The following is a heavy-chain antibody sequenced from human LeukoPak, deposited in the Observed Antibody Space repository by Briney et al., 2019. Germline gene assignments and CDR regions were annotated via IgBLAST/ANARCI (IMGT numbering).Heavy chain of an antibody. J-gene: IGHJ5*02. CDR1: GYSISSGYY. CDR3: AREPIKDFWSGSLNWFDP. V-gene: IGHV4-38-2*02. D-gene: IGHD3-3*01. Sequence: SETLSLTCTVSGYSISSGYYWGWIRQPPGKGLEWIGSIYHSGSTYYNPSLKSRVTISVDTSKNQFSLKLSSVTAADTAVYYCAREPIKDFWSGSLNWFDPWGQGTLVTVSS. CDR2: IYHSGST.